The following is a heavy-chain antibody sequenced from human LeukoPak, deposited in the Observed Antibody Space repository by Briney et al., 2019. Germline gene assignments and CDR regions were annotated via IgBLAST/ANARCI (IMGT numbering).Heavy chain of an antibody. V-gene: IGHV1-2*02. Sequence: ASVKVSCKASGYTFTGYYMHWVRQAPGQGLEWMGWINPNSGGTNYAQKFQGRVTITRNTSISTAYMELSSLRSEDTAVYYCARGRTPYCSGGSCYHFDYWGQGTLVTVSS. J-gene: IGHJ4*02. D-gene: IGHD2-15*01. CDR1: GYTFTGYY. CDR3: ARGRTPYCSGGSCYHFDY. CDR2: INPNSGGT.